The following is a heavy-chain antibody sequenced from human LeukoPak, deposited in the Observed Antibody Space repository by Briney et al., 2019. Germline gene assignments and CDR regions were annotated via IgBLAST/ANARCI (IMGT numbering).Heavy chain of an antibody. CDR2: ISYDGSNK. J-gene: IGHJ6*02. D-gene: IGHD6-19*01. Sequence: GRSLRLSCAASGFTFSSYGMHWVRQAPGKGLEWVAVISYDGSNKYYADSVKGRFTISRDNSKNTPYLQMNSLKAEDTAVYYCAKTRQWLVPERGMDVWGQGTTVTVSS. V-gene: IGHV3-30*18. CDR1: GFTFSSYG. CDR3: AKTRQWLVPERGMDV.